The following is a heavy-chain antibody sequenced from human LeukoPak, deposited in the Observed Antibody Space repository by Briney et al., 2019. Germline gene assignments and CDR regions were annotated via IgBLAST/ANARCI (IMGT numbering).Heavy chain of an antibody. V-gene: IGHV1-46*01. CDR2: INPSGGST. CDR3: ASLVITAPFDY. Sequence: ASVTVSFKASVYTFTIYYMHWVRQAPGQGLEWMGIINPSGGSTSYAQKFQGRVTMTRDTSTSTVYMELSSLRSEDTAVYYCASLVITAPFDYWGQGTLVTVSS. J-gene: IGHJ4*02. D-gene: IGHD3-22*01. CDR1: VYTFTIYY.